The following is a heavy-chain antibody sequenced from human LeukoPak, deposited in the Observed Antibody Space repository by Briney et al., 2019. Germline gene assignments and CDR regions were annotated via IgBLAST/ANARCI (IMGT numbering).Heavy chain of an antibody. V-gene: IGHV3-72*01. D-gene: IGHD1-26*01. CDR2: TRNKANSYST. CDR1: GFTFSIYS. J-gene: IGHJ3*02. CDR3: ARGGSYVAFDI. Sequence: GGSLRLSCAASGFTFSIYSMNWVRQAPGRGLEWVGRTRNKANSYSTEYAASVKGRFTISRDDSKNSLYLQVNSLKTEDTAVYYCARGGSYVAFDIWGQGTMVTVSS.